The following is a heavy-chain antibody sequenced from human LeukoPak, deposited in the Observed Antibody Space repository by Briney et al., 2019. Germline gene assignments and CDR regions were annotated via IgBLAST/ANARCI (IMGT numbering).Heavy chain of an antibody. J-gene: IGHJ5*02. CDR1: GSSISGYH. V-gene: IGHV4-59*08. D-gene: IGHD2-15*01. CDR2: IFYTGNA. Sequence: SETLSLTCTVTGSSISGYHWNWIRQSPGKGLEWIANIFYTGNADYNPSLKSRVTISLDTSKNEISLILSSVTAADTAVYYCARKTYCSGGRCYGENWFDPWGQGTLVTVSS. CDR3: ARKTYCSGGRCYGENWFDP.